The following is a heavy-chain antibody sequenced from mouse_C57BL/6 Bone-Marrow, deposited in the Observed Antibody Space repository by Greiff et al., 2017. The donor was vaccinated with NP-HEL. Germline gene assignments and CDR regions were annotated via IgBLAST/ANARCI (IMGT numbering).Heavy chain of an antibody. V-gene: IGHV1-82*01. Sequence: QVQLQQSGPELVKPGASVKISCKASGYAFSSSWMNWVKQRPGKGLEWIGRIYPGDGDTNYNGKFKGKATLTADKSSSTAYMQLSSLTSEDSAVYFCVLNWVRGAYWGQGTLVTVSA. CDR1: GYAFSSSW. CDR3: VLNWVRGAY. J-gene: IGHJ3*01. D-gene: IGHD4-1*01. CDR2: IYPGDGDT.